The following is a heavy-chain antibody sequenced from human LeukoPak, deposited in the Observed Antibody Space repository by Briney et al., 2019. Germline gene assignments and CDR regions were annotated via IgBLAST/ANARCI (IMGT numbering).Heavy chain of an antibody. CDR3: ARDTITMIAVAYWSFDL. V-gene: IGHV3-30*02. D-gene: IGHD3-22*01. Sequence: GGSLRLSCAASGFIFSSYGIHWVRQAPGKGLEWVAFIRNDGSNKYYADSVKGRFTISRDNSKNTLYLQMNSLRAEDTAVYYCARDTITMIAVAYWSFDLWGRGTLVTVSS. CDR2: IRNDGSNK. CDR1: GFIFSSYG. J-gene: IGHJ2*01.